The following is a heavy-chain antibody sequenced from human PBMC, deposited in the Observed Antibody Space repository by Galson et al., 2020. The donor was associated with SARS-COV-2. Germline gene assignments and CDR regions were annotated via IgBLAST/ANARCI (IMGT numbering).Heavy chain of an antibody. J-gene: IGHJ4*02. V-gene: IGHV3-21*01. CDR3: ARGGGNVGVYD. Sequence: GEYLKIYCAASGFTLNNYSMNWVRQAPGKGMEWVSSITSRSGFIYYADSVKGRFTISRDNAKNSLYLQMNSLGAEDTAIYYCARGGGNVGVYDWGQGGLVTVAS. CDR1: GFTLNNYS. CDR2: ITSRSGFI. D-gene: IGHD3-10*01.